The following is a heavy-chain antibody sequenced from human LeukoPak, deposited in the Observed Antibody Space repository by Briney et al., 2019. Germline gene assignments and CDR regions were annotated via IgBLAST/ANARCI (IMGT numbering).Heavy chain of an antibody. J-gene: IGHJ4*02. Sequence: GGSLRLSCAASGFTFSDYYMNWIRQAPGKGLEWVSHISSSGSTIYYADSVKGRFTISRDNAKNSLYLQMNSLRAEDTAVYYCASARPVYYGGECGYWGQGTLVTVSS. D-gene: IGHD3-10*01. CDR1: GFTFSDYY. V-gene: IGHV3-11*01. CDR2: ISSSGSTI. CDR3: ASARPVYYGGECGY.